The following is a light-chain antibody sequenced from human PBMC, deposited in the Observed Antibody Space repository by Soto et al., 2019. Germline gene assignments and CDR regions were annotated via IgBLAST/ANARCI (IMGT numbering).Light chain of an antibody. Sequence: EIVLTQSPGTLSLSPGERATLSCRASQSVGKNYLAWYQQKPGQAPRFLIYGASSRATGIPDRFSGSGSGTDFTLTISRLEPEDVAVYYWQQYANSPRTFGQGTKVEIK. CDR1: QSVGKNY. CDR2: GAS. J-gene: IGKJ1*01. CDR3: QQYANSPRT. V-gene: IGKV3-20*01.